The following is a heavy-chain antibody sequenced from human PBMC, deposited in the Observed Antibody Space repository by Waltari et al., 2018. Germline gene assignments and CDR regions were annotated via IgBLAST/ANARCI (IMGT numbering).Heavy chain of an antibody. D-gene: IGHD5-12*01. Sequence: QGQLVQSGAEVKKPGASVKVSGRASGYTFTDFFIHWVRQAPGHGLEWVGGFDPEDGETIYAQKFQGRVTMTEDTSTDTAYMELSSLRSEDTAVYYCATAGVMGGYNWGIWGQGTMVTVSS. J-gene: IGHJ3*02. V-gene: IGHV1-24*01. CDR3: ATAGVMGGYNWGI. CDR2: FDPEDGET. CDR1: GYTFTDFF.